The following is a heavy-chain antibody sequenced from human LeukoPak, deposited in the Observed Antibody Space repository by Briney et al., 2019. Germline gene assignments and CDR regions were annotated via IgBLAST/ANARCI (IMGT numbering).Heavy chain of an antibody. CDR1: GFTFDDYA. Sequence: GGSLRLSCAVSGFTFDDYAMHWVRQAPGKGLEWVSGISWNSGSIGYADSVKGRFTISRDNAKNSLYLQMNSLRAEDTALYYCAKGSELLLWFDYWGQGTLVTVSS. CDR2: ISWNSGSI. CDR3: AKGSELLLWFDY. V-gene: IGHV3-9*01. D-gene: IGHD1-26*01. J-gene: IGHJ4*02.